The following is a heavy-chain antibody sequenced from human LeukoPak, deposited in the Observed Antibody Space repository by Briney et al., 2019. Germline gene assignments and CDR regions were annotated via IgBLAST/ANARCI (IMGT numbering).Heavy chain of an antibody. CDR2: ISGSGGTT. Sequence: PGGSLRLSCAASGFTFSDYYMSWVRQAPGKGLEWVSAISGSGGTTHYADSLKGRFTISRDNSKNTLYLQMNSLGAEDTAVYYCAKGFSTWYFDYWGQGTLVTVSS. V-gene: IGHV3-23*01. CDR1: GFTFSDYY. J-gene: IGHJ4*02. CDR3: AKGFSTWYFDY.